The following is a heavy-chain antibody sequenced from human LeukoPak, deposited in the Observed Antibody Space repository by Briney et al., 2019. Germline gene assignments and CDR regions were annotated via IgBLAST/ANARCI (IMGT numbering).Heavy chain of an antibody. V-gene: IGHV4-39*07. Sequence: SETLSLTCTVSGGSISSSSYYWGWIRQPPGKGLEWIGSIYYSGSTYYNPSLKSRVTISVDTSKNQFSLKLSSVTSADTAVYYCARGFIAAAGKGGYLDYWGQGTLVTVSS. D-gene: IGHD6-13*01. CDR2: IYYSGST. J-gene: IGHJ4*02. CDR1: GGSISSSSYY. CDR3: ARGFIAAAGKGGYLDY.